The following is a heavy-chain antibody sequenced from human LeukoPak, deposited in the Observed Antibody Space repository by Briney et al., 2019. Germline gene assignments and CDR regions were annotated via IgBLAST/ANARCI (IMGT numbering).Heavy chain of an antibody. CDR3: ARVGFGGYSYGYVDF. CDR2: INYSGST. CDR1: RGSIITSLYS. J-gene: IGHJ4*02. V-gene: IGHV4-39*02. D-gene: IGHD5-18*01. Sequence: PEALSLTRVVSRGSIITSLYSSGWIRHPPGNGLGCLGTINYSGSTYYNPSLKSRVTISVDTSKNQFSLRLSSVTAADTAVYYCARVGFGGYSYGYVDFWGQGTLVTVSP.